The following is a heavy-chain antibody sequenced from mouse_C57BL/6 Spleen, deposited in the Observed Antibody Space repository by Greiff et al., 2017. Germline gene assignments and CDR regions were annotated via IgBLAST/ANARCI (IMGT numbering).Heavy chain of an antibody. V-gene: IGHV1-7*01. J-gene: IGHJ4*01. CDR3: ARSDSTYYYAMDY. CDR1: GYTFTSYW. CDR2: INPSSGYT. D-gene: IGHD5-1*01. Sequence: QVQLQQSGAELAKPGASVKLSCKASGYTFTSYWMHWVKQRPGQGLEWIGYINPSSGYTKYNQKFKDKATLTADKSSSTAYMQLSSLTYEDSAVXYCARSDSTYYYAMDYWGQGTSVTVSS.